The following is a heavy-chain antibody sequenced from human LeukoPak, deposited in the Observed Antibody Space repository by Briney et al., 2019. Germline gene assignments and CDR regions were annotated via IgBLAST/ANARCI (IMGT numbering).Heavy chain of an antibody. Sequence: SETLSLTCTVPGGSISSYYWSWIRQPPGKGLELIGYIYYSGSTNYNPSLKSRVTISVDTSKNQFSLKLSSVTAADTAVYYCARDPGYCSGGSCYPHFDYWGQGTLVTVSS. CDR1: GGSISSYY. V-gene: IGHV4-59*01. CDR3: ARDPGYCSGGSCYPHFDY. J-gene: IGHJ4*02. CDR2: IYYSGST. D-gene: IGHD2-15*01.